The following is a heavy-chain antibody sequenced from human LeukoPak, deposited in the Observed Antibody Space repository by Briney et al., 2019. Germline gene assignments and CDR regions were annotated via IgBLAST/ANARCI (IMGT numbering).Heavy chain of an antibody. CDR3: ARGLRLPSRSTPAVPHV. J-gene: IGHJ6*04. D-gene: IGHD2/OR15-2a*01. CDR2: INHGGTT. Sequence: SETLSLTCAVYGGSFSDYYWNWIRQPPGKGLEWIGEINHGGTTNYNPSLKSRVTISVDTSKNQFSLRLSAVTAADTAVYHCARGLRLPSRSTPAVPHVWGKGTTVTVSA. V-gene: IGHV4-34*01. CDR1: GGSFSDYY.